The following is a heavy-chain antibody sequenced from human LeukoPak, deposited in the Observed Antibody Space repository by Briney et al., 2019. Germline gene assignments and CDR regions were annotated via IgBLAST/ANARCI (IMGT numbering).Heavy chain of an antibody. J-gene: IGHJ4*02. V-gene: IGHV4-34*01. CDR3: ARGGRTVKSFDY. D-gene: IGHD1-14*01. Sequence: SETLSFTCAVYGGSFSGYYWSWIRQPPGKGLEWIGEINHSGSTNYNPSLKSRVTISVDTSKNQFSLKLSSVTAADTAVYYCARGGRTVKSFDYWGQGTLVTVSS. CDR2: INHSGST. CDR1: GGSFSGYY.